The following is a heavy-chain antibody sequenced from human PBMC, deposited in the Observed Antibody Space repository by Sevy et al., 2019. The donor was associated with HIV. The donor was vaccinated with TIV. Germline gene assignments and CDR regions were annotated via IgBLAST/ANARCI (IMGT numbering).Heavy chain of an antibody. CDR2: IYYSGST. V-gene: IGHV4-59*01. D-gene: IGHD3-22*01. Sequence: SETLSLTCTVSGGSISSYYWSWIRQPPGKGLEWNGYIYYSGSTNYNPSLKSRVTISVDTSKNQFSLKLSSVTAADTAVYYCARAPDSSGYYGINYYYYGMDVWGQGTTVTVSS. CDR3: ARAPDSSGYYGINYYYYGMDV. CDR1: GGSISSYY. J-gene: IGHJ6*02.